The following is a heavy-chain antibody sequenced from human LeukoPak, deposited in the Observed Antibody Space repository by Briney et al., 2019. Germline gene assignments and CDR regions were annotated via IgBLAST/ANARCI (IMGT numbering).Heavy chain of an antibody. CDR1: GGSISSYY. D-gene: IGHD3-10*01. CDR2: IYYSGST. CDR3: ARDMGYYGMDV. V-gene: IGHV4-59*01. Sequence: SETLSLTCTVSGGSISSYYWSWIRQPPGKGLEWIGYIYYSGSTNYNPSLKSRVTISVDTSKNQFSLKLSSVTAADTAVYYCARDMGYYGMDVWGQGTAVTVSS. J-gene: IGHJ6*02.